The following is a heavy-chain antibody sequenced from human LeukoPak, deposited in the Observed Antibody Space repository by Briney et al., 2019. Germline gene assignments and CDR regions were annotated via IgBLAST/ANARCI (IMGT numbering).Heavy chain of an antibody. V-gene: IGHV3-9*01. CDR3: AKDMIIRSQQLGSMGIDY. Sequence: PGGSLRLSCAASGFTFDDYAMHWVRQTPGKGLEWVSGISWNSGSIGYADSVKGRFTISRDNAKNSLYLQMNSLRAEDTALYYCAKDMIIRSQQLGSMGIDYWGQGTLVTVSS. CDR2: ISWNSGSI. D-gene: IGHD6-13*01. J-gene: IGHJ4*02. CDR1: GFTFDDYA.